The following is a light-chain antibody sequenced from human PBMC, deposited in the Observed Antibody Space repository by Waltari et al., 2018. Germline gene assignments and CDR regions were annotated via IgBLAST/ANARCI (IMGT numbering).Light chain of an antibody. V-gene: IGLV3-21*02. CDR2: DDS. CDR1: NIGRRS. J-gene: IGLJ1*01. CDR3: QVWAVSSVHV. Sequence: SYVLTQPPQVSEAPGPTARITCGGNNIGRRSVHWYQQKPGQAPVLVVYDDSDRPSGIPVRFSCDHSVNTSTLTISRVEDGDEADYYCQVWAVSSVHVFGTGTKVTVL.